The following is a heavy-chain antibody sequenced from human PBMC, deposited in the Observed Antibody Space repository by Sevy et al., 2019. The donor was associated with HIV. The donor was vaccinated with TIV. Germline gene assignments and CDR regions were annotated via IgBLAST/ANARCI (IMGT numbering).Heavy chain of an antibody. CDR1: GFTFSSYG. V-gene: IGHV3-30*02. Sequence: GGSLRLSCAASGFTFSSYGMHWVRQAPGKGLEWVAFIRYDGSNKYYADSVKGRFTISRDNSKNTLYLQMNSLRAEDTAVYYCAKDTNYDFWSSYYLNWGQGTLVTVSS. J-gene: IGHJ4*02. CDR2: IRYDGSNK. CDR3: AKDTNYDFWSSYYLN. D-gene: IGHD3-3*01.